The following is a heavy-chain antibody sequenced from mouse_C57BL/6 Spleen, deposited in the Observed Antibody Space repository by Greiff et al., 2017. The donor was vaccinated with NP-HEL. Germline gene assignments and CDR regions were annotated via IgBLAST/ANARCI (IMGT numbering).Heavy chain of an antibody. Sequence: EVQLQESGAELVRPGASVKLSCTASGFNIKDDYMHWVKQRPEQGLEWIGWIDPENGDTEYASKFQGKATITADTSSNTAYLQLSSLTSEDTAVYYCSRGKKGAWFAYWGQGTLVTVSA. CDR2: IDPENGDT. V-gene: IGHV14-4*01. CDR3: SRGKKGAWFAY. CDR1: GFNIKDDY. D-gene: IGHD2-1*01. J-gene: IGHJ3*01.